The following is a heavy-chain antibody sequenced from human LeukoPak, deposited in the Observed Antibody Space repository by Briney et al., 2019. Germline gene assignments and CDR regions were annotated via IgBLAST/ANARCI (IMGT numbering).Heavy chain of an antibody. D-gene: IGHD2-21*02. CDR1: GYSFTGYW. J-gene: IGHJ4*02. CDR2: IYPGDSDT. Sequence: PGESLKISCKGSGYSFTGYWIGWVRQMPGKGLEWMGIIYPGDSDTRYSPSFQGQVTISADKSISTAYLQWSSLRASDTAIYYCARRWAYCGGDCDYYFDYWGQGTLVTVSS. CDR3: ARRWAYCGGDCDYYFDY. V-gene: IGHV5-51*01.